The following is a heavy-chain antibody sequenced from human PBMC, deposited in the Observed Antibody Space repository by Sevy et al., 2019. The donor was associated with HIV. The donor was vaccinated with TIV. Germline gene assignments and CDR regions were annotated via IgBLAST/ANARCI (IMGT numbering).Heavy chain of an antibody. D-gene: IGHD3-16*01. J-gene: IGHJ3*02. V-gene: IGHV1-58*01. CDR2: IVVGSDVT. CDR3: AAEDMTTFGGHWRVFDI. CDR1: GFTFSSSA. Sequence: ASVKVSCKTSGFTFSSSAVQWVRQVRGQRLEWIGWIVVGSDVTNYAQNFQERVTISRDVSTKTVYMDLTSLRSEDTAVYYCAAEDMTTFGGHWRVFDIWGQGTMVTVSS.